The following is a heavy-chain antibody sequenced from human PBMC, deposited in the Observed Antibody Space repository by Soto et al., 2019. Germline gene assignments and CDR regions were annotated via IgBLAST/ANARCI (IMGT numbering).Heavy chain of an antibody. CDR3: ARDSDYSVSSTMDV. CDR2: INAGNGNT. D-gene: IGHD2-2*01. CDR1: GYTFTSYA. V-gene: IGHV1-3*01. J-gene: IGHJ6*02. Sequence: ASVKVSCKASGYTFTSYAMHWVRQAPGQRLEWMGWINAGNGNTKYSQKFQGRVTITRDTSASTAYMELSSLRSEDTAVYYCARDSDYSVSSTMDVWGQGTTVTVSS.